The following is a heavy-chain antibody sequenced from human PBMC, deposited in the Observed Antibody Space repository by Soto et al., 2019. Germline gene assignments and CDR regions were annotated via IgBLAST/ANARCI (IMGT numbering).Heavy chain of an antibody. D-gene: IGHD3-16*02. J-gene: IGHJ4*02. CDR3: ARVLIVGELSNPYYFDY. V-gene: IGHV4-31*03. CDR1: GGSISSGGYY. CDR2: IYYSGST. Sequence: SETLSLTCTVSGGSISSGGYYWSWIRQHPGKGLEWIGYIYYSGSTYYNPSLKSRVTISVDTSKNQFSLKLSSVTAADTAVYYCARVLIVGELSNPYYFDYWGQGTLVTSPQ.